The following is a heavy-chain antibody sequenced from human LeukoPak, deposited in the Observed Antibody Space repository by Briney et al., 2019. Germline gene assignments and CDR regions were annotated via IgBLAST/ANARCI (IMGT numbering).Heavy chain of an antibody. CDR1: GGSFSGYY. V-gene: IGHV4-34*01. CDR2: INHSGST. Sequence: SETLSLTCAVYGGSFSGYYWSWIRQPPGKGLEWIGEINHSGSTNYNPSLKSRVTISVDTSKNQFSLKLSSVTAADTAVYYCARGGERGYSYGFDHWGQGTLVTVSS. D-gene: IGHD5-18*01. CDR3: ARGGERGYSYGFDH. J-gene: IGHJ4*02.